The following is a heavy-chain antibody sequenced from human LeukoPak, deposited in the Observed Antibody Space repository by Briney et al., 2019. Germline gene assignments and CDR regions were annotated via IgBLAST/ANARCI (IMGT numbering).Heavy chain of an antibody. V-gene: IGHV3-11*04. CDR3: ARDSETRYFDWLGGRNYYFDY. Sequence: PGGSLRLSCAASGFTFSDYYMSWIRQAPGKGLEWVSYISSSGSTIYYADSVKGRFTISRDNAKNSLYLQMNSLRAEDTAVYYCARDSETRYFDWLGGRNYYFDYWGQGTLVTVSS. J-gene: IGHJ4*02. CDR2: ISSSGSTI. CDR1: GFTFSDYY. D-gene: IGHD3-9*01.